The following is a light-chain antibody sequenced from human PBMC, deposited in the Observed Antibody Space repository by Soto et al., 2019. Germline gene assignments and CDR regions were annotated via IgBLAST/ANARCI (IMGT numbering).Light chain of an antibody. CDR3: QVWDSGSAHVF. CDR1: NIGSKG. V-gene: IGLV3-21*01. J-gene: IGLJ2*01. CDR2: SDT. Sequence: SYELTRPPSVSVAPGETARISCGGNNIGSKGVHWYQQKPGQAPVLVIYSDTDLPPVIPERFSGSNSANMATLTISRVEAGDEADYYCQVWDSGSAHVFFGGGTKLTVL.